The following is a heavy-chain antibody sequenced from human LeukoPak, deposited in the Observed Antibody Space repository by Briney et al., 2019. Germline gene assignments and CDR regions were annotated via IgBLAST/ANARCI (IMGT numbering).Heavy chain of an antibody. Sequence: SETLSLTCTVSGGSISSYYWSWIWQPPGKGLEWIGYIYYSGSTNYNPSLKSRVTISVDTSKNQFSLKLSSVTAADTAVYYCARDQGGGWYFDLWGRGTLVTVSS. CDR3: ARDQGGGWYFDL. CDR2: IYYSGST. V-gene: IGHV4-59*01. CDR1: GGSISSYY. J-gene: IGHJ2*01. D-gene: IGHD1-26*01.